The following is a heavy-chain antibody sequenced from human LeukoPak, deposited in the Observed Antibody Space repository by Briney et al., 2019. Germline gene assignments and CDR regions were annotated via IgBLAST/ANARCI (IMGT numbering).Heavy chain of an antibody. V-gene: IGHV3-20*04. D-gene: IGHD4-23*01. CDR1: GFTFDDYG. Sequence: GGSLRLSCAASGFTFDDYGMSWVGQAPGKGLEWVSGINWHGGSTGYADSVKGRFTISRDNAKNSLYLQMNSLRAEDTALYYCARKRGDYGGNNVRGAFDIWGQGTTVTISS. CDR3: ARKRGDYGGNNVRGAFDI. CDR2: INWHGGST. J-gene: IGHJ3*02.